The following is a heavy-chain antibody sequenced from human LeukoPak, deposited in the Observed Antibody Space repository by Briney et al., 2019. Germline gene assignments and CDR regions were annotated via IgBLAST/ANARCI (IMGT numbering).Heavy chain of an antibody. Sequence: ASVKVSCMPSLYRLTEYFIHWVPPAAGQGLEAMGWINTNSGGTNYAQKFQGRSSMTRDTSIPTAYMELSGLRSDDAAMYYCARGGVMYEDNDYYPYAWGQGTLVSVSS. D-gene: IGHD3-16*01. CDR2: INTNSGGT. CDR1: LYRLTEYF. CDR3: ARGGVMYEDNDYYPYA. V-gene: IGHV1-2*02. J-gene: IGHJ4*02.